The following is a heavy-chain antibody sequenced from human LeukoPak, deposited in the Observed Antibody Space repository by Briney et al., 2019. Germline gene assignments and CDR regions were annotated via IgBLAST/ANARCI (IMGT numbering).Heavy chain of an antibody. CDR3: AKDQGARYFGSGSNWFDP. D-gene: IGHD3-10*01. CDR1: GFPFSNYW. V-gene: IGHV3-74*01. CDR2: ITNDGSGT. J-gene: IGHJ5*02. Sequence: GGSLRLSCAASGFPFSNYWMHWVRQAPGKGLVWVSHITNDGSGTSYADSVKGRFTISRDNAKYALYLQMNSLRVEDMAVYYCAKDQGARYFGSGSNWFDPWGQGTLVTVSS.